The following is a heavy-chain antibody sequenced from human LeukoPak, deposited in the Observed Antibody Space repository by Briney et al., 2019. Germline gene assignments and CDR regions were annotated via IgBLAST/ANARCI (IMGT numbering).Heavy chain of an antibody. CDR2: INPNSGGT. J-gene: IGHJ5*02. CDR3: ARYSSSSNWFDP. Sequence: ASVKVSCKASGYTFTGYYMHWVRQARGQGLEWMGRINPNSGGTNYAQKFQGRVTMTRDTSISTAYMELSRLRSDDTAVYYCARYSSSSNWFDPWGQGTLVTVSS. V-gene: IGHV1-2*06. CDR1: GYTFTGYY. D-gene: IGHD6-6*01.